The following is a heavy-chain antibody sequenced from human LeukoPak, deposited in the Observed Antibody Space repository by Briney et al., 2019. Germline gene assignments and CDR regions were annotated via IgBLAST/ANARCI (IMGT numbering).Heavy chain of an antibody. CDR3: TSLTGDTDY. CDR2: TYYRSKLYK. V-gene: IGHV6-1*01. J-gene: IGHJ4*02. Sequence: SQTLSLTCAISGDIVSSNSAAWNWIRQSPSRGLEWLGRTYYRSKLYKEYALSVKSRITINPDTSKNQFSLQLNSVTPEDTAVYYCTSLTGDTDYWGQGTLVTVSS. D-gene: IGHD7-27*01. CDR1: GDIVSSNSAA.